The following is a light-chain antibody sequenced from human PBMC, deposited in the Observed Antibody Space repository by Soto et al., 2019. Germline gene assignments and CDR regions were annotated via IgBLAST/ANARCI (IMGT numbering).Light chain of an antibody. J-gene: IGKJ4*01. V-gene: IGKV1-5*03. Sequence: DIQMTQSPSTLSASVGDRVTITCRASQSISSWLAWYQQKPVKAPKLLIYKASSLESGVPSRFSGSGSGTEFTLTISSLQPDDFATYYCQPYNIYPLIFGGGTKVDIK. CDR1: QSISSW. CDR2: KAS. CDR3: QPYNIYPLI.